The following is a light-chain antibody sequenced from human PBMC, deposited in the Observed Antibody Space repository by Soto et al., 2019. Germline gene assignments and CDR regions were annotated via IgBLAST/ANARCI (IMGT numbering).Light chain of an antibody. J-gene: IGLJ2*01. CDR3: CSYAGDYTLL. CDR2: DVN. CDR1: SANIGAYHY. V-gene: IGLV2-11*01. Sequence: QSALTQPRSVSGSPGHSVTISCTGTSANIGAYHYVSWYQQHPGKAPQLIIYDVNKRPSGVPDRFSGSKSGDTASLTISGLQAEDESHFYFCSYAGDYTLLFGVGTQLTVL.